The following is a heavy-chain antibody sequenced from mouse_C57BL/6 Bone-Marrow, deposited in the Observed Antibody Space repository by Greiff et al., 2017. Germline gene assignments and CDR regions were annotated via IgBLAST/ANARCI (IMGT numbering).Heavy chain of an antibody. CDR2: ISYDGSN. Sequence: EVQLQESGPGLVKPSQSLSLTCSVTGYSITSGYYWNWIRQFPGNKLEWMGYISYDGSNNYNPSLKNRISITRDTSKNQFFLKLNSVTTEDTATYYCAIPPYYYGHWYFDVWGTGTTVTVSS. D-gene: IGHD1-1*01. CDR1: GYSITSGYY. J-gene: IGHJ1*03. CDR3: AIPPYYYGHWYFDV. V-gene: IGHV3-6*01.